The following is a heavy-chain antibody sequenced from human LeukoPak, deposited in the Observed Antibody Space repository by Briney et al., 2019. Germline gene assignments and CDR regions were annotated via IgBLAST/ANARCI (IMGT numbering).Heavy chain of an antibody. D-gene: IGHD2-2*01. J-gene: IGHJ4*02. CDR3: AKDLDCSTASCRPDY. V-gene: IGHV3-23*01. CDR2: ISGSGGST. CDR1: GFTFTTYA. Sequence: GGSLRLSCAASGFTFTTYAMTWVRQAPGKGLEWVSGISGSGGSTYYAASVKGRFTISRDNSKSTLYLQMNSLRAEDTAVYYCAKDLDCSTASCRPDYWGQGTLVTVSS.